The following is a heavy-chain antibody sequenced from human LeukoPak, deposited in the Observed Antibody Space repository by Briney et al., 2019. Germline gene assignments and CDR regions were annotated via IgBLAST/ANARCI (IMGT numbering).Heavy chain of an antibody. CDR1: GGSISSSSYY. V-gene: IGHV4-39*01. CDR3: AKNLYYYDSSGHLFDY. CDR2: IYYSGST. Sequence: SETLSLTCTVSGGSISSSSYYWGWIRQPPGKGLEWIGSIYYSGSTYYNPSLKSRVTISVDTSKNQFSLKLSSVTAADTAVYYCAKNLYYYDSSGHLFDYWGQGTLVTVSS. J-gene: IGHJ4*02. D-gene: IGHD3-22*01.